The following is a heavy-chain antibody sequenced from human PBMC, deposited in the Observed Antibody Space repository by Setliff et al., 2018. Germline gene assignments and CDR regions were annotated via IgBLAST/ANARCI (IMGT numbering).Heavy chain of an antibody. J-gene: IGHJ4*02. Sequence: TLSLTCTLSGGSISSGTYYWSWIRQPAGKGLEWIGRLHTSGSIDYNPSLKSRVTISVDTSKNQFSLRLRSVTAADTAVYFCARDNTMVGATDYWGLGTLVTVSS. CDR3: ARDNTMVGATDY. V-gene: IGHV4-61*02. D-gene: IGHD1-26*01. CDR2: LHTSGSI. CDR1: GGSISSGTYY.